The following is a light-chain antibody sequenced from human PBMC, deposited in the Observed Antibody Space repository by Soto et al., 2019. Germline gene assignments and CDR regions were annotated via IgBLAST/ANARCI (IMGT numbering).Light chain of an antibody. Sequence: QSVLTQSPSASASLGASVKRTCTLSSGHSSYAIAWHQQQPEKGPRYLMKLSSDGSHSKGDGIPDRFSGSSSGAERYLTISSLQSEDEADYYCQTWDTGARVVFGGGTKLTVL. J-gene: IGLJ2*01. CDR3: QTWDTGARVV. CDR1: SGHSSYA. CDR2: LSSDGSH. V-gene: IGLV4-69*01.